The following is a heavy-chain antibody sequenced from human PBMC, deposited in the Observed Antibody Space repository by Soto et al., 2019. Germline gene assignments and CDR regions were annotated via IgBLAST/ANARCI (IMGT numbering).Heavy chain of an antibody. J-gene: IGHJ4*02. V-gene: IGHV3-33*01. CDR3: ARDRGASIDY. CDR1: GFTFSSYG. Sequence: QVQLVESGGGVVQPGRSLRLSCAASGFTFSSYGMHWFRQAPGKGLEWVAVIWYDGSNKYYADSVKGRFTISRDNSKNTLYLQMNSLRAEDTAVYYCARDRGASIDYWGQGTLVTVSS. D-gene: IGHD1-26*01. CDR2: IWYDGSNK.